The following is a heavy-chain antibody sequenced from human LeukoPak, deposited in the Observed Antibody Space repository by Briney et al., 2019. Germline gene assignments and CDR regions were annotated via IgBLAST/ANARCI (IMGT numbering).Heavy chain of an antibody. J-gene: IGHJ4*02. D-gene: IGHD3-10*01. V-gene: IGHV3-7*01. Sequence: PGGSLRLSCAASGFTFSSYWMSWVRQAPGKGLEWVANIKQDGSEKYYVDSVKGRFTISRDNAKNSLYLQMNSLRAEDTAAYYCARAQTMDYGSGSYYNGIDYWGQGTLVTVSS. CDR2: IKQDGSEK. CDR1: GFTFSSYW. CDR3: ARAQTMDYGSGSYYNGIDY.